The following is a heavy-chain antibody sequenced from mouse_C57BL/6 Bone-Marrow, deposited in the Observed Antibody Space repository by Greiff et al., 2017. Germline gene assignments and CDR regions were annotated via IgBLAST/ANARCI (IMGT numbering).Heavy chain of an antibody. Sequence: EVKLVESGGGLVQPGGSLKLSCAASGFTFSDYGMAWVRQAPRTGPEWVAFISNLAYSIYYADTVTGRFTISRENAKNTLYLEMSSLRSEDRAMYYCASSSGFAWFAYWGQGTLVTVAA. CDR1: GFTFSDYG. CDR2: ISNLAYSI. CDR3: ASSSGFAWFAY. V-gene: IGHV5-15*01. D-gene: IGHD3-2*02. J-gene: IGHJ3*01.